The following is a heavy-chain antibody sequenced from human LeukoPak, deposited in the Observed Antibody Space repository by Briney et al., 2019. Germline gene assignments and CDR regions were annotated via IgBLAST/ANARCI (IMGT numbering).Heavy chain of an antibody. V-gene: IGHV1-69*05. CDR3: ARGLQYQLLKALGYYYLDV. CDR2: IIPISGTA. CDR1: GGTFSSHA. J-gene: IGHJ6*03. Sequence: SVKVSCKASGGTFSSHAIAWVRQAPGQGPEWMGGIIPISGTANYAQKFQGRVTITTDESTSTAYMELSSLTSDDTAVYYCARGLQYQLLKALGYYYLDVWGEGTTVTVSS. D-gene: IGHD2-2*01.